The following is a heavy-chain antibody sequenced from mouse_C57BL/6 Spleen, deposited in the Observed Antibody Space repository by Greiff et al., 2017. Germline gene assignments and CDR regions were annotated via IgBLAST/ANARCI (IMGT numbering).Heavy chain of an antibody. V-gene: IGHV1-82*01. D-gene: IGHD1-3*01. Sequence: VQLQQSGPELVKPGASVTISCKASGYAFSSSWMNWVKQRPGKGLEWIGRIYPGGGDTNYTATFKGKATLTADTSSSTAYMQLSRLTSEDSAVYFCARGLYGSSFDYWGKGTLVTVSA. CDR2: IYPGGGDT. CDR3: ARGLYGSSFDY. J-gene: IGHJ3*01. CDR1: GYAFSSSW.